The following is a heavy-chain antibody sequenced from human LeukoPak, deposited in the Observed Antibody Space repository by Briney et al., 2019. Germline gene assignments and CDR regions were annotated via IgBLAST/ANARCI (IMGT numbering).Heavy chain of an antibody. CDR3: AKDRGRYYDSSGYYWGYYFDS. CDR1: GFIFTDYA. V-gene: IGHV3-23*01. J-gene: IGHJ4*02. D-gene: IGHD3-22*01. CDR2: INYDT. Sequence: GGSLRLSCAASGFIFTDYAMSWVRQAPGRGLEWVSAINYDTYYADSVKGRFTISRDNSKNTVYLQMSSLRAEDTAVYYCAKDRGRYYDSSGYYWGYYFDSWGQGILVTVST.